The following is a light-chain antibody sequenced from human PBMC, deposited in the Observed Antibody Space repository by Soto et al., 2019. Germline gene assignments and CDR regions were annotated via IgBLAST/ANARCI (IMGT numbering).Light chain of an antibody. CDR3: RQTYMTPVT. CDR2: AAS. Sequence: DIQMTQTPSSLSASVADRVTITCRASQSISSFLHWYQQKPGKDPTFLIYAASSLQSGDPSMFSGSRSGTDFPLTISRLQPEGFRTYYCRQTYMTPVTLGQGTKLEIK. J-gene: IGKJ2*01. CDR1: QSISSF. V-gene: IGKV1-39*01.